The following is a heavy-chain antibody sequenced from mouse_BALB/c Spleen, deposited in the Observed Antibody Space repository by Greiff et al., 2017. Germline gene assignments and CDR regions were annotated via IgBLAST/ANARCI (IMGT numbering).Heavy chain of an antibody. V-gene: IGHV5-12-2*01. CDR1: GFTFSSYT. Sequence: EVQGVESGGGLVQPGGSLKLSCAASGFTFSSYTMSWVRQTPEKRLEWVAYISNGGGSTYYPDTVKGRFTISRDNAKNTLYLQMSSLKSEDTAMYYCARHKYGFAYWGQGTLVTVSA. CDR2: ISNGGGST. CDR3: ARHKYGFAY. D-gene: IGHD1-1*01. J-gene: IGHJ3*01.